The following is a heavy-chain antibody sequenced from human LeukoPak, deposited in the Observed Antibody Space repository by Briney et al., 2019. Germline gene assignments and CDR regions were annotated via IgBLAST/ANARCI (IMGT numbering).Heavy chain of an antibody. CDR1: GRSISSSSCY. J-gene: IGHJ5*02. CDR3: AKQPVAGAPRGRYNWFVP. Sequence: SETLSLTCTVSGRSISSSSCYWGWIRQPPGKGLEWLGSIYYSGSIYYNQSLKSRVTISVDTSNNQFSLNLSSVTAADTAVYYCAKQPVAGAPRGRYNWFVPGGRGPLVTVSS. V-gene: IGHV4-39*01. CDR2: IYYSGSI. D-gene: IGHD6-19*01.